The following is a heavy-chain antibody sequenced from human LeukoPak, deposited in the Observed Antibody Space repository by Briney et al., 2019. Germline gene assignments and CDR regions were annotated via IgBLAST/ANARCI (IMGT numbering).Heavy chain of an antibody. J-gene: IGHJ4*02. Sequence: GGSLRLSCAASGFTVSSNYMSWVRQAPGKGLEWVSVIYSGGSTYYADSVKGRFTNSRDNSKNTLYLQMNSLRAEDTAVYYCARDKGPHYDSSGYYYFDYWGQGTLVTVSS. CDR1: GFTVSSNY. CDR3: ARDKGPHYDSSGYYYFDY. D-gene: IGHD3-22*01. V-gene: IGHV3-53*01. CDR2: IYSGGST.